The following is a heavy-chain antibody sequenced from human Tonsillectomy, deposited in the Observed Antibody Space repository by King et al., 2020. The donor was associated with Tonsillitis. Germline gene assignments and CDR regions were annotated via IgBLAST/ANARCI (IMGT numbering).Heavy chain of an antibody. J-gene: IGHJ4*02. V-gene: IGHV3-30*04. D-gene: IGHD2-15*01. CDR3: ASGLSGVGYCIE. CDR2: ISYDGNVK. CDR1: GFTFTNYA. Sequence: VQLVESGGGVVQPGRSLRLSCAASGFTFTNYAMHWVRQAPGKGLEWVAVISYDGNVKYYTDSVKGRFTISRDNSKNTLYLQMNSLRPDDTAVYYCASGLSGVGYCIEWGQGTLVTVSS.